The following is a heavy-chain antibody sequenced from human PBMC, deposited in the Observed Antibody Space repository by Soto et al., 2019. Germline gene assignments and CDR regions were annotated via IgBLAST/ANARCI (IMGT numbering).Heavy chain of an antibody. CDR3: ANRSGGPSNV. D-gene: IGHD2-8*01. V-gene: IGHV2-5*02. J-gene: IGHJ4*01. CDR1: GVSLTTNGVG. Sequence: QITLKESGPTLMKPTQTLTLTCTLSGVSLTTNGVGVDWIRQPPGKALEWLALIYWDDDILYSPSLKNRLTITKDSAKNPVVLTVTNTDSVDPATYYCANRSGGPSNVWGQGTLVTVSS. CDR2: IYWDDDI.